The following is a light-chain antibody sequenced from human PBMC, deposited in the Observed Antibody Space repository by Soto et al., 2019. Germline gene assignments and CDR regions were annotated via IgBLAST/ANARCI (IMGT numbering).Light chain of an antibody. CDR3: ASWDDSLNGPV. Sequence: QSALTQPASVSGSPGQSITISCTGTSSDVGGYNYVSRYQQHPGKAPKLMIYEVSNRPSGVPDRFSGSKSGSSASLAISELQSEDEGDYYCASWDDSLNGPVFGGGTKVTVL. V-gene: IGLV2-14*01. J-gene: IGLJ2*01. CDR1: SSDVGGYNY. CDR2: EVS.